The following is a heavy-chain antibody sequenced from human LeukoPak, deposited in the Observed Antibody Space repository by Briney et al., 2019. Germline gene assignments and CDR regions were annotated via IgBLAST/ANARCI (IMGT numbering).Heavy chain of an antibody. Sequence: SQTLSLTCGISGDSVSSKSGGWNWIRQSPSRGLEWLGRTYYTSKWYNEYAVSMKSRITINSDTSKNQLSLHLDPVTPEDTAVYYCAREQLWSGPNRFDSWGPGTLVTVSS. J-gene: IGHJ5*01. CDR1: GDSVSSKSGG. CDR2: TYYTSKWYN. V-gene: IGHV6-1*01. CDR3: AREQLWSGPNRFDS. D-gene: IGHD3-10*02.